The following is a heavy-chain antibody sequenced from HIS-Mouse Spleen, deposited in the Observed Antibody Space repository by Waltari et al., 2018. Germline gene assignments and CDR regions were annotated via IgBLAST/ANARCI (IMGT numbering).Heavy chain of an antibody. CDR2: RNPSGGST. V-gene: IGHV1-46*01. D-gene: IGHD7-27*01. CDR3: ARDRTGDYFDY. Sequence: QVQLVQSGAEVKKPGASVKVSCKASGYTFTSYYMHWVRQAPGQGLEWMGRRNPSGGSTSYAQKVQGRVTMTRDTSTSTVYMELSSLRSEDTAVYYCARDRTGDYFDYWGQGTLVTVSS. J-gene: IGHJ4*02. CDR1: GYTFTSYY.